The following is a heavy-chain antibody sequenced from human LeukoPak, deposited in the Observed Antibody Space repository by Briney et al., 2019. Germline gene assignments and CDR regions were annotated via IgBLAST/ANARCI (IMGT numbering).Heavy chain of an antibody. J-gene: IGHJ4*02. Sequence: PSETLSLTCAVYGGSFNGYYWSWIRQPPGKGLEWIGEIDHSGSTNYNPSLKSRVTISVDTSKNQFSLKLSSVTAADTAVYYCARGHASYSYGFRYWGQGTLVTVSS. D-gene: IGHD5-18*01. V-gene: IGHV4-34*01. CDR1: GGSFNGYY. CDR3: ARGHASYSYGFRY. CDR2: IDHSGST.